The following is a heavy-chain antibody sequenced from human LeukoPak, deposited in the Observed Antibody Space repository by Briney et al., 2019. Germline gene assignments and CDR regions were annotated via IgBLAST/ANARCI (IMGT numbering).Heavy chain of an antibody. CDR2: ISSSSSYI. Sequence: GGSLRLSCAASGFTVSSNYMSWVRQAPGKGLEWVPSISSSSSYIYYADSVKGRFTISRDNAKNSLYLQMNSLRAEDTAVYYCARDSSGYYLFDYWGQGTLVTVSS. CDR3: ARDSSGYYLFDY. CDR1: GFTVSSNY. D-gene: IGHD3-22*01. V-gene: IGHV3-21*01. J-gene: IGHJ4*02.